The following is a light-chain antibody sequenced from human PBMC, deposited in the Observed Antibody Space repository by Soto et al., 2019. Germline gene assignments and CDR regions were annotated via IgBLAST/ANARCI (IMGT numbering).Light chain of an antibody. CDR1: QSISSY. CDR2: AAS. J-gene: IGKJ5*01. Sequence: DIQMPPSPSSLSASVVDRVPITCRASQSISSYLNWYQQKPGKAPKLLIYAASSLQSGVPSRFSGSGSGTDFTLTISSLQPEDFATYYCQQSYSTLRTFGQGTRLEIK. V-gene: IGKV1-39*01. CDR3: QQSYSTLRT.